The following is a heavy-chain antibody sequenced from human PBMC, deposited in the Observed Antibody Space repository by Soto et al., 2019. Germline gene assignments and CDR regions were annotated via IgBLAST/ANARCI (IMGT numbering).Heavy chain of an antibody. CDR3: ARDPPKEIRGGVRDY. CDR2: IIPILGIE. V-gene: IGHV1-69*08. J-gene: IGHJ4*02. D-gene: IGHD3-16*01. CDR1: GGTFSSYT. Sequence: QVQLVQSGAEVKKPGSSVKVSCQASGGTFSSYTISWERQAPGQGLERMGRIIPILGIENYAQKLQGRVTINADKCTGTAYIELSMLRSEDTAVYYCARDPPKEIRGGVRDYWGQGTLVTVSS.